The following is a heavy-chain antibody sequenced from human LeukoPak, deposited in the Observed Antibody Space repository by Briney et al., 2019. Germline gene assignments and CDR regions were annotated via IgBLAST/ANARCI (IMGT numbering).Heavy chain of an antibody. V-gene: IGHV3-30*18. D-gene: IGHD2-2*02. CDR1: GFTFSSYG. Sequence: GGSLRLSCAASGFTFSSYGMHWVRQAPGKGLEWVAVISYDGSNKYYADSVKGRFTISRDNSKNTLYLEMNSLRAEDTAVYYCAKVPNIVVVPAAIVGRGAFDIWGQGTMVTVSS. CDR3: AKVPNIVVVPAAIVGRGAFDI. J-gene: IGHJ3*02. CDR2: ISYDGSNK.